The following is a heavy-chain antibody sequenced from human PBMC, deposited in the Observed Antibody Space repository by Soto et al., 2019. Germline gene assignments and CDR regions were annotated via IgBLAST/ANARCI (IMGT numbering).Heavy chain of an antibody. D-gene: IGHD6-6*01. CDR2: IYYSGST. CDR1: GGSISSGGYY. CDR3: ASRGLGSSSSDFDY. Sequence: SETLSLTCTVSGGSISSGGYYWSWLRQHPGKGLEWIGYIYYSGSTYYNPSLKSRVTISVDTSKNQFSLKLSSVTAADTAVYYCASRGLGSSSSDFDYWGQGTLVTVSS. V-gene: IGHV4-31*03. J-gene: IGHJ4*02.